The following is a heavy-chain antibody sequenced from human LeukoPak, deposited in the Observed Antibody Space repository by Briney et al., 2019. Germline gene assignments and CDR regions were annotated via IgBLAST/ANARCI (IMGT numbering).Heavy chain of an antibody. CDR3: ARAQRSAVAGWDAFDI. J-gene: IGHJ3*02. D-gene: IGHD6-19*01. Sequence: GASVKVSHKASGYTLPSHGISWVRQAPGQALEWIGWISAYKGNTNHAQKPQWRVTMTTDTSTSTAYMELRSLRSDDTAVYYCARAQRSAVAGWDAFDIWGQGTMVTVSS. CDR2: ISAYKGNT. CDR1: GYTLPSHG. V-gene: IGHV1-18*01.